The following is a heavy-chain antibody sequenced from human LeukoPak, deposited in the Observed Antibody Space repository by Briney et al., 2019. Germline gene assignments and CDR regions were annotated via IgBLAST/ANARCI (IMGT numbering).Heavy chain of an antibody. CDR3: ARDKDDFWSGYSFDY. D-gene: IGHD3-3*01. CDR2: INSDGSST. V-gene: IGHV3-74*01. J-gene: IGHJ4*02. CDR1: GFTFSSYW. Sequence: PGGSLRLSCAASGFTFSSYWMHWVRQAPGKGLVWVSRINSDGSSTSYADSVKGRFTISRDNAENTLYLQMNSLRAEDTAVYYCARDKDDFWSGYSFDYWGQGTLVTVSS.